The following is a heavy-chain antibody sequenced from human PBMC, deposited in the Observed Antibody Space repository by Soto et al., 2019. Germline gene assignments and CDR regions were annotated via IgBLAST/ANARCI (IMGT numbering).Heavy chain of an antibody. V-gene: IGHV3-30*18. CDR1: GFTFSSYG. CDR3: AKDYDFWSGWRLGTYYYYYGMDV. CDR2: ISYDGSNK. Sequence: QVQLVESGGGVVQPGRSLRLSCAASGFTFSSYGMHWVRQAPGKGLEWVAVISYDGSNKYYADSVKGRFTISRDNSKNTLYLQMNSLRAEDTAVYYCAKDYDFWSGWRLGTYYYYYGMDVWGQGTTVTVSS. J-gene: IGHJ6*02. D-gene: IGHD3-3*01.